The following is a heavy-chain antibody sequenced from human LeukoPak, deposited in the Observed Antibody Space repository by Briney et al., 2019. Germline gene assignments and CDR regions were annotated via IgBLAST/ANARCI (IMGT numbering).Heavy chain of an antibody. Sequence: PGGSLRLSCAAPGFTFSSYAMSWVRQAPGKGLEWVSAISGSGGSRYSADSVKGRFTISRDNSKNTLYLQMNSLRAEDTAIYYCAKDLYYYGSGNYIDYWGQGTLVTVSS. J-gene: IGHJ4*02. CDR3: AKDLYYYGSGNYIDY. CDR2: ISGSGGSR. CDR1: GFTFSSYA. V-gene: IGHV3-23*01. D-gene: IGHD3-10*01.